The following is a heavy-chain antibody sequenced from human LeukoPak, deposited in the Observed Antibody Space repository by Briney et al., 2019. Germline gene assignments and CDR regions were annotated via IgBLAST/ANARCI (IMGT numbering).Heavy chain of an antibody. V-gene: IGHV6-1*01. CDR1: GDSVSSNSAA. CDR2: TYYRSKWFN. J-gene: IGHJ3*02. D-gene: IGHD1-1*01. CDR3: ARDPDWRHDSFDI. Sequence: SQTLSLTCAISGDSVSSNSAAWNWIRQSPSGGLEWLGRTYYRSKWFNTYAVSVKSRITINPDTSKNQFSLQLNSVTPEDTAVYYCARDPDWRHDSFDIWGQGTMVTVSS.